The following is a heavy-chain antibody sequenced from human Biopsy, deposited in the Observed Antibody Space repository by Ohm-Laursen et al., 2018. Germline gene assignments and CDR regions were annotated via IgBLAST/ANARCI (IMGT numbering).Heavy chain of an antibody. CDR1: YGSISGHF. Sequence: GTLSLTCAVTYGSISGHFWSWIRQAPGKGLEWIGYVYYNGNTNYSPSLKSRATISLDTSKDRFSLKLTSATAADTAVFYCARHGSQGYCTGGSCVDYWGQGALVTVSS. V-gene: IGHV4-59*08. CDR3: ARHGSQGYCTGGSCVDY. J-gene: IGHJ4*02. CDR2: VYYNGNT. D-gene: IGHD2-15*01.